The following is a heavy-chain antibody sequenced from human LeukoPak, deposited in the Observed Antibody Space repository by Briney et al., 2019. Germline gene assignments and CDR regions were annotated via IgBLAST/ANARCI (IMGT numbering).Heavy chain of an antibody. Sequence: ASVKVSCKASGYTFTTYAMNWVRQAPGQGLEWMGWINTNTGNPIYAQGFTGRFVLSLDTSVSTAYLQMNSLRAEDTAVYYCAKELPTLRSSIHFDYWGQGTLVTVSS. V-gene: IGHV7-4-1*02. CDR3: AKELPTLRSSIHFDY. CDR1: GYTFTTYA. CDR2: INTNTGNP. J-gene: IGHJ4*02. D-gene: IGHD1-26*01.